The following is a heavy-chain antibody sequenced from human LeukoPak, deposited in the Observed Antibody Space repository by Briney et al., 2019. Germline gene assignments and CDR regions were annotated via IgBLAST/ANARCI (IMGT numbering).Heavy chain of an antibody. CDR3: ATATIQLWLNAFDI. CDR2: FDPEDGET. CDR1: GYSLTELS. J-gene: IGHJ3*02. Sequence: GASVKVSCKVSGYSLTELSMHWVRQAPGKGLEWMGGFDPEDGETIYAQKFQGRVTMTEDTSTDTAYMELSSLRSEDTAVYYCATATIQLWLNAFDIWGQGTMVTVSS. V-gene: IGHV1-24*01. D-gene: IGHD5-18*01.